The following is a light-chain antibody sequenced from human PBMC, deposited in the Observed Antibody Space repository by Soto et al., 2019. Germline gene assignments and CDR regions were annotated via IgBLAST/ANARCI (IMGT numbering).Light chain of an antibody. J-gene: IGLJ2*01. V-gene: IGLV2-14*01. Sequence: QSALTQPASVSGSPGQSIIISCSGTSSDVGGYNYVSWHQQYPGKAPKLIIYEVSNRPSGVSNRFSGSKSGNTASLTISGLQAEDEADYYCSSYSSSSTLVFGGGTKLTVL. CDR1: SSDVGGYNY. CDR2: EVS. CDR3: SSYSSSSTLV.